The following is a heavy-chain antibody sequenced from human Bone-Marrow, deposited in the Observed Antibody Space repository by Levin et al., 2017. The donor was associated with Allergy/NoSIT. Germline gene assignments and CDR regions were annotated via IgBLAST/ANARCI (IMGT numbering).Heavy chain of an antibody. D-gene: IGHD3-22*01. J-gene: IGHJ4*02. V-gene: IGHV2-5*02. CDR1: WFSLSTSGVG. Sequence: QTLSLTCTFSWFSLSTSGVGVGWIRQPPGKALEWLALIYWDDDKRYSPSLKSRLTITKDTSKNQVVLTMTNMDPVDTATYYCAHYPSYDSSGYYSHYFDYWGQGTLVTVSS. CDR3: AHYPSYDSSGYYSHYFDY. CDR2: IYWDDDK.